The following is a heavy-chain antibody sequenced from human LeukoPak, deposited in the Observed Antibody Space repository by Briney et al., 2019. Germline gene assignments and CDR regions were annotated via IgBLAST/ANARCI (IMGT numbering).Heavy chain of an antibody. V-gene: IGHV3-23*01. CDR2: ISGSGGST. Sequence: GGSLRLSCAASGFTFSSYGMSWVRQAPGKGLEWVSAISGSGGSTYYADSVKGRFTISRDNSKNSLDLQMNSLRAEDTAVYYCAKVGYYYDSSGYYGGGYFDYWGQGTLVTVSS. CDR3: AKVGYYYDSSGYYGGGYFDY. D-gene: IGHD3-22*01. J-gene: IGHJ4*02. CDR1: GFTFSSYG.